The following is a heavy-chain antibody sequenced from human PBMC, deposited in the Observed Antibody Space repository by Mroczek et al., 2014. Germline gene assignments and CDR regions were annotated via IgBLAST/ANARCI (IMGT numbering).Heavy chain of an antibody. D-gene: IGHD2-15*01. Sequence: QVQLQESGAGLLKPSETLSLTCAVYGGSFSGYYWSWIRQPPGKGLEWIGEINHSGSTNYNPSLKSRVTISVDTSKNQFSLKLSSVTAADTAVYYCASGKVVPVFDYWGQGTLVTVSS. CDR3: ASGKVVPVFDY. V-gene: IGHV4-34*01. CDR1: GGSFSGYY. J-gene: IGHJ4*02. CDR2: INHSGST.